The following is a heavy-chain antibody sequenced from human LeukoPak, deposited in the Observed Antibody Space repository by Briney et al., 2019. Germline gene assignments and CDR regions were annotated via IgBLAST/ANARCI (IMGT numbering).Heavy chain of an antibody. CDR1: GYMFANYY. Sequence: ASVKVSCKASGYMFANYYMHWVRQAPGQGLEWMGVINTSDGGTSYAQKFQGRVTVTRDTSTSTVYMELGSLRSEDTAVYYCGRDDGYCGGDCYSGVDYWGQGTLVTVSS. D-gene: IGHD2-21*02. J-gene: IGHJ4*02. CDR3: GRDDGYCGGDCYSGVDY. V-gene: IGHV1-46*01. CDR2: INTSDGGT.